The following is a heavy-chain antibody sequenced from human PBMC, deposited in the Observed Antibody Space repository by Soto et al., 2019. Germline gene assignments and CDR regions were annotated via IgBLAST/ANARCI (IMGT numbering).Heavy chain of an antibody. Sequence: PSETLSLTCTVSGGSISSYYWSWIRQPPGKGLEWIGYIYYSGSTNYNPSLKSRVTTSVDTSKNQFSLKLSSVTAADTAVYYCARRYGANFDYWGQGTLVTVSS. CDR1: GGSISSYY. CDR3: ARRYGANFDY. J-gene: IGHJ4*02. D-gene: IGHD4-17*01. V-gene: IGHV4-59*08. CDR2: IYYSGST.